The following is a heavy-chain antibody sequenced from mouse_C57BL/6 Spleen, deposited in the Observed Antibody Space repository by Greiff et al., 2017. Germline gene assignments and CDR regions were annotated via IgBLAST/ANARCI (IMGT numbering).Heavy chain of an antibody. CDR3: AEFTRDY. J-gene: IGHJ2*01. CDR2: IYPRDGST. CDR1: GYTFPRYD. Sequence: VKLMESGPELVKPGASVKLSCQASGYTFPRYDINWMKQRPGQGLEWIGLIYPRDGSTKYNEKFKGKATLTVDTSSSTAYMELHSLTSEDSAVYFCAEFTRDYWGQGTTLTVSS. V-gene: IGHV1-85*01.